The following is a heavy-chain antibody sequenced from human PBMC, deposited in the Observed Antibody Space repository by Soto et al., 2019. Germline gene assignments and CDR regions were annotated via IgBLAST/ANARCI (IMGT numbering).Heavy chain of an antibody. J-gene: IGHJ6*02. D-gene: IGHD6-13*01. CDR3: AKEKAAGGYYYYGMDV. CDR1: GFTFSSYA. CDR2: ISGSGGST. Sequence: GGSLRLSCAASGFTFSSYAMSWVRQAPGKGLEWVSAISGSGGSTYYADSVKGRFTISRDNSKNTLYLQMNSLRAEDTAVYYCAKEKAAGGYYYYGMDVWGQGTTVTVSS. V-gene: IGHV3-23*01.